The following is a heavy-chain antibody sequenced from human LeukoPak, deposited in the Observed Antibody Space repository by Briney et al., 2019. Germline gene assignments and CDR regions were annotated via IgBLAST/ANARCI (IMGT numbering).Heavy chain of an antibody. J-gene: IGHJ5*02. CDR2: IYTSGST. CDR1: GGSISIYY. CDR3: ARGGGGVIHNWFDP. Sequence: SETLSLTCTVSGGSISIYYWSWIRQPAGKGLEWIGRIYTSGSTNYNPSLKSRVTMSVDTSKNQFSLKLSSVTAADTAVYYCARGGGGVIHNWFDPWGQGTLVTVSS. V-gene: IGHV4-4*07. D-gene: IGHD3-16*01.